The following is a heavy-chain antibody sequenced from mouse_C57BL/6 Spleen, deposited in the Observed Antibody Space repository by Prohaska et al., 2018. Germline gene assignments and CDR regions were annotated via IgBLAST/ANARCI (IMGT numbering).Heavy chain of an antibody. CDR1: VYTFTDHY. D-gene: IGHD1-1*01. CDR3: VPTDYAMDY. V-gene: IGHV1-34*01. CDR2: IYPNNGGI. J-gene: IGHJ4*01. Sequence: EAQLQQSGPELVNPGASVKMSCKASVYTFTDHYMHWVKQSHGKSLKWIGYIYPNNGGIGYNQKFKGKATLTVDKSSSTDYMALRSLTSEDSAVYYCVPTDYAMDYWGQGTSVTVST.